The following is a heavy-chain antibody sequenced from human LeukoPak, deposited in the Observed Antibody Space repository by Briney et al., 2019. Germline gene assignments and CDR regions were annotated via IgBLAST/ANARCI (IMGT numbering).Heavy chain of an antibody. CDR3: ARDVGSGYPPADFDY. D-gene: IGHD3-3*01. CDR1: GFTFSSYA. V-gene: IGHV3-30-3*01. J-gene: IGHJ4*02. CDR2: ISYDGSNK. Sequence: PGGSLRLSCAASGFTFSSYAMHWVRQAPGKGLEWVAVISYDGSNKYYADSVKGRFTISRDNSKNTLYLQMNSLRAEDTAVYYCARDVGSGYPPADFDYWGQGTLVTVSS.